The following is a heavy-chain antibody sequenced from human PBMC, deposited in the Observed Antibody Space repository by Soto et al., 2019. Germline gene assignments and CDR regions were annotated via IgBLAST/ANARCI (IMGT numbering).Heavy chain of an antibody. V-gene: IGHV3-23*01. CDR3: AKQHGAWPSNWLDS. Sequence: PGGSLRLSCTASQFTFNVYGMSWVRQAPGKWLEWVSSISVTGENSLYADSGRGRFTMSRDNSKDILSLQMNSLRVDDTAMYYCAKQHGAWPSNWLDSWGQGALVTVSS. J-gene: IGHJ5*01. CDR2: ISVTGENS. CDR1: QFTFNVYG.